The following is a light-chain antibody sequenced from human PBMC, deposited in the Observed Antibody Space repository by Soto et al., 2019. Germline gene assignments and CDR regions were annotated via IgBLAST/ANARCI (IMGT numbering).Light chain of an antibody. CDR3: QQYDIYSGT. V-gene: IGKV1-5*01. CDR1: QGVGVW. Sequence: IQMTQSPSTLSASVGEKVTITCRASQGVGVWLAWYQQKPGKAPKLLISDASDLQRGVPSRFNGSGSGTEFTLSINSLQSDDFATYYCQQYDIYSGTFGQGTRVEI. CDR2: DAS. J-gene: IGKJ1*01.